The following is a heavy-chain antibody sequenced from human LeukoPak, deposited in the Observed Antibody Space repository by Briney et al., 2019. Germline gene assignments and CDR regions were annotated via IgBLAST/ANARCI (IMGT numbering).Heavy chain of an antibody. J-gene: IGHJ4*02. V-gene: IGHV3-21*01. CDR2: ISSSSSYI. CDR3: AKSPLGHCSGGSCYIYFDY. D-gene: IGHD2-15*01. Sequence: PGGSLRLSCAASGFTFSSYSMNWVRQAPGKGLEWVSSISSSSSYIYHADSVKGRFTISRDNAKNSLYLQMNSLRAEDTAVYYCAKSPLGHCSGGSCYIYFDYWGQGTLVTVSS. CDR1: GFTFSSYS.